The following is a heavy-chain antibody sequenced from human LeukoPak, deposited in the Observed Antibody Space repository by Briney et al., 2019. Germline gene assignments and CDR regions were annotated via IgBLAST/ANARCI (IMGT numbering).Heavy chain of an antibody. V-gene: IGHV4-59*01. CDR1: GGSISSYY. D-gene: IGHD5-12*01. CDR3: ARVSGYDWESFYDY. CDR2: IYYSGST. Sequence: SETPSLTCTVSGGSISSYYWSWIRQPPGKGLEWIGYIYYSGSTNYNPSLKSRVTISVDTSKKQFSLKLSSVTAADTAMYYCARVSGYDWESFYDYWGQGTLVTVSS. J-gene: IGHJ4*02.